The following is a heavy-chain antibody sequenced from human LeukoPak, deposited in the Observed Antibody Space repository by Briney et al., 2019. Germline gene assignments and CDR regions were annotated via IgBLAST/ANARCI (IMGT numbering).Heavy chain of an antibody. Sequence: PGGSLRLSCAASGFTFSSYSMNWVRQAPGKGLEWVSSISSSSSYIYYADSVKGRFTISRDNARNSLYLQMNSLRAEDTAVYYCARGTSSYYDSSGYAAYWGQGTLVT. CDR3: ARGTSSYYDSSGYAAY. D-gene: IGHD3-22*01. J-gene: IGHJ4*02. CDR1: GFTFSSYS. CDR2: ISSSSSYI. V-gene: IGHV3-21*01.